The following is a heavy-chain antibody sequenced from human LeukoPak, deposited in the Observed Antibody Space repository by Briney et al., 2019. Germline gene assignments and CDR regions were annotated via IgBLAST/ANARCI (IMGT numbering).Heavy chain of an antibody. V-gene: IGHV1-18*01. J-gene: IGHJ3*02. CDR1: GYTFTSYG. Sequence: SVKVSCKASGYTFTSYGISWVRQAPGQGLEWMGWISAYNGNTNYAQKLQGRVTMTTDTSTSTAYMELRSLRSDDTAVYYCASCPSRGSDCYGAFDIWGQGTMVTVSS. CDR2: ISAYNGNT. D-gene: IGHD2-21*02. CDR3: ASCPSRGSDCYGAFDI.